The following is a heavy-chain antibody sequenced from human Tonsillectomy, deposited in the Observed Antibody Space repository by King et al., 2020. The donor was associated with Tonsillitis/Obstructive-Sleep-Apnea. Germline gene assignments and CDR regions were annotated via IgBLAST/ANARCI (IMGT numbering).Heavy chain of an antibody. V-gene: IGHV4-34*01. J-gene: IGHJ5*02. CDR1: GGSFSGYY. Sequence: VQLQQWGAGLLKPSETLSLTCAVYGGSFSGYYWSWIRQPPGKGLEWIGEINHSGRTNYNPSLKSRVPISVDTSKNQFSLKLRSVTAADTAVYYCARGSGGHLFDPWGQGTLVTVSS. CDR3: ARGSGGHLFDP. CDR2: INHSGRT. D-gene: IGHD2-15*01.